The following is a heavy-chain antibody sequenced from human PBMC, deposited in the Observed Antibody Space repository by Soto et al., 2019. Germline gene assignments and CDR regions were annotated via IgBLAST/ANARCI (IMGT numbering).Heavy chain of an antibody. J-gene: IGHJ4*02. V-gene: IGHV3-23*01. CDR1: GFTFSNYA. D-gene: IGHD2-15*01. Sequence: GSLRLSCAASGFTFSNYAVSWVRQAPGKGLEWVSAISGSGGSTYYADSVKGRFTISRDNSKNTLSLQMNSLRAEATAVYYCAKDLGVRGPATGHWGQGTVVPV. CDR2: ISGSGGST. CDR3: AKDLGVRGPATGH.